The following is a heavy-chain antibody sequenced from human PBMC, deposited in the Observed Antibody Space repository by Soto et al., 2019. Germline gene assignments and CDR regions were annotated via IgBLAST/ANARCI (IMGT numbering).Heavy chain of an antibody. D-gene: IGHD2-2*01. V-gene: IGHV1-3*01. CDR3: ANDIILIPGDTGLDY. CDR2: ISAGSGNT. CDR1: GYTSTNYG. J-gene: IGHJ4*02. Sequence: ASVKVSCKASGYTSTNYGIHWVRQAPGQRLEWMGWISAGSGNTKYSQKFQDRITITRDTSASTVYMELSGLRSDDTAVYYCANDIILIPGDTGLDYWGQGALVTVSS.